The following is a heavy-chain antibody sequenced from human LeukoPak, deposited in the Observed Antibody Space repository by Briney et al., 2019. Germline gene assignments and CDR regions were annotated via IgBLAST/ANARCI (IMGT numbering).Heavy chain of an antibody. J-gene: IGHJ4*02. D-gene: IGHD3-22*01. Sequence: SVKVSCKASGGTFSSCAISWVRQAPGQGLEWMGRIIPILGIANYAQKFQGRVTITADKSTSTAYMELNSLRSEDTAVYYCAFGAYDSSGYYGYWGQGTLVTVSS. CDR3: AFGAYDSSGYYGY. CDR1: GGTFSSCA. CDR2: IIPILGIA. V-gene: IGHV1-69*04.